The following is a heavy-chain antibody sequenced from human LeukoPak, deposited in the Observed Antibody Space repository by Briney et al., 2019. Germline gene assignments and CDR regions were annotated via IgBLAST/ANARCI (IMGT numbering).Heavy chain of an antibody. Sequence: GGSLRLSCAASGFTFSSYSMNWVRQAPGKGLEWVSSISSSSSYIYYADSVKGRFTISRDNAKNSLYLQMNSLRAEDTAVYYCARVGPAGKTPYYYYYMDVWGKGTTVTVSS. CDR2: ISSSSSYI. CDR3: ARVGPAGKTPYYYYYMDV. J-gene: IGHJ6*03. D-gene: IGHD6-19*01. CDR1: GFTFSSYS. V-gene: IGHV3-21*01.